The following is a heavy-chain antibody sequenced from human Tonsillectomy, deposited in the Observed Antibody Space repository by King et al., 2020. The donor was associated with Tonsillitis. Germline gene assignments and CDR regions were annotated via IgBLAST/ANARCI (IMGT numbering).Heavy chain of an antibody. D-gene: IGHD6-6*01. J-gene: IGHJ2*01. CDR3: ARVSSSSQWSFDL. CDR2: IHYSGST. Sequence: QLQESGPGLVKPSETLSLTCTVSGGSISSYYWSWIRQPPGKGLEWIGFIHYSGSTNYNPSLKSRVTISVDTSKNQFSLKLSSVTAADTAVYYCARVSSSSQWSFDLWGRGTLVTVSS. V-gene: IGHV4-59*01. CDR1: GGSISSYY.